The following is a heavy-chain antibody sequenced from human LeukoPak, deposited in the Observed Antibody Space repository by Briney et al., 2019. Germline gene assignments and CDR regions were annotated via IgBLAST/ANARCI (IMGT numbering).Heavy chain of an antibody. CDR1: GGSISSGDYY. J-gene: IGHJ5*02. CDR2: IYYSGST. Sequence: SETLSLTCIVSGGSISSGDYYWARVLQPPGRGLEWIGSIYYSGSTYYNPSLKSRVTISVDTSKNQFSLRLTSVTAADTVMYYCARLQLAAAGNRWFDPWGQGTLVTVSS. D-gene: IGHD6-13*01. V-gene: IGHV4-39*01. CDR3: ARLQLAAAGNRWFDP.